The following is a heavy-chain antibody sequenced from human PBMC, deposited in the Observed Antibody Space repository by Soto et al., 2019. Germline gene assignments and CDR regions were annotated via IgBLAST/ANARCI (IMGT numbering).Heavy chain of an antibody. CDR3: ARHSAYTVNGNWFDP. V-gene: IGHV5-10-1*01. Sequence: PGESLKISCKGSGYSFTSYWISWVRQMPGKGLEWMGRIDPSDSYTNYSPSFQGHVTISADKSISTAYLQWSSLKASDTAMYYCARHSAYTVNGNWFDPWGQGTLVNVSS. CDR2: IDPSDSYT. D-gene: IGHD3-16*01. J-gene: IGHJ5*02. CDR1: GYSFTSYW.